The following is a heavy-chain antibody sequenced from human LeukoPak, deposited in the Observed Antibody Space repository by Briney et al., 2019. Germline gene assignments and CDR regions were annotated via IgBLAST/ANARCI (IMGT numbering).Heavy chain of an antibody. Sequence: PSETLSLTCAVYGGSFSGYYWSWIRQPPGKGLEWIGEINQSGSTNYNPSLKSRVTISVDTSKNQFSLKLDSATAADTAVYYCARRRYFDYWGQGTLVTVSS. CDR1: GGSFSGYY. CDR3: ARRRYFDY. CDR2: INQSGST. V-gene: IGHV4-34*01. J-gene: IGHJ4*02.